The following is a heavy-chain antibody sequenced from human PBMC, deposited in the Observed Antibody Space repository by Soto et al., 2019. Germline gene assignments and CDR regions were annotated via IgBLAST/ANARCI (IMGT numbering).Heavy chain of an antibody. Sequence: WGSLRLSCAASGFTFSSYWMSWGRQAPGKGLEWVANIKQDGSEKYYVDSVKGRFTISRDNAKNSLYLQMNSLRAEDTAVYYCARSELDDYYDSSGYRFDPWGQGTLVTVSS. CDR1: GFTFSSYW. J-gene: IGHJ5*02. V-gene: IGHV3-7*01. CDR2: IKQDGSEK. CDR3: ARSELDDYYDSSGYRFDP. D-gene: IGHD3-22*01.